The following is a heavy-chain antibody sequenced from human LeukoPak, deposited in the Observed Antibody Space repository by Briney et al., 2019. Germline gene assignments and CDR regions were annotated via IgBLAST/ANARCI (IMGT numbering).Heavy chain of an antibody. J-gene: IGHJ4*02. CDR2: ISNNGGYT. V-gene: IGHV3-23*01. D-gene: IGHD3-22*01. CDR3: ARDKGDYHTSGSLFVF. Sequence: GGSLRLSCAASGFTFSSSAMSWVRQAPGMGLEWVSAISNNGGYTYYADSVQGRFTISRDNSKSTLCLQMNSLRAEDTAVYYCARDKGDYHTSGSLFVFGGQGTLVTVSS. CDR1: GFTFSSSA.